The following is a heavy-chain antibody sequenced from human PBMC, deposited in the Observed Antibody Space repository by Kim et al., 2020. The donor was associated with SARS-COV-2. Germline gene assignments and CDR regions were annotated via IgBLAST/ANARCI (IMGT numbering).Heavy chain of an antibody. CDR3: ARDPYSSSWLPFDY. J-gene: IGHJ4*02. Sequence: ASVKVSCKASGYTFTSYGISWVRQAPGQGLEWMGWISAYNGNTNYAQKLQGRVTMTTDTSTSTAYMELRSLRSDDTAVYYCARDPYSSSWLPFDYWGQGTLVTVSS. D-gene: IGHD6-13*01. CDR2: ISAYNGNT. CDR1: GYTFTSYG. V-gene: IGHV1-18*01.